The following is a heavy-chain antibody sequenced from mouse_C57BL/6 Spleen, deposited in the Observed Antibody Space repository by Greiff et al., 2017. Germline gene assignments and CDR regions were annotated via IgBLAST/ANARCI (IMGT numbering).Heavy chain of an antibody. CDR3: GREYYGSGDD. Sequence: VQLQQPGAELVKPGASVKMSCKASGYTFTSYWITWVKQRPGQGLEWIGDIYPGSGSTNYNEKFKSKATLTVDTSSCTAYMQLSSLTSEDSAGYYCGREYYGSGDDWGKGTTLTVSS. D-gene: IGHD1-1*01. CDR2: IYPGSGST. J-gene: IGHJ2*01. CDR1: GYTFTSYW. V-gene: IGHV1-55*01.